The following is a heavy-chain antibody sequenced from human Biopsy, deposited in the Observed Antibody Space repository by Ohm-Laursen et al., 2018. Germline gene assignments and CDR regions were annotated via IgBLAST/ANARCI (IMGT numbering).Heavy chain of an antibody. V-gene: IGHV4-59*11. D-gene: IGHD3-3*01. CDR2: FYGSGNT. CDR3: AKGITVYGVVLPYYFDD. Sequence: SDTLSLTCTVSGASLSSHYWSWIRQPPGKGLEWLGYFYGSGNTYYNPSLKSRVTISVDPSKNQFSLKFNAVTAADTAVYYCAKGITVYGVVLPYYFDDWGQGTLVTVSS. J-gene: IGHJ4*02. CDR1: GASLSSHY.